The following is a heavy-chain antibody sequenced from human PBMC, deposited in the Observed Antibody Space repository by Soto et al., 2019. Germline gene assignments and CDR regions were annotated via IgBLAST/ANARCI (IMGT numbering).Heavy chain of an antibody. J-gene: IGHJ4*02. D-gene: IGHD1-20*01. CDR2: INHSGST. CDR3: ARGRTLITGTSFDY. V-gene: IGHV4-34*01. CDR1: GGSFSGYY. Sequence: SETLSLTCAVYGGSFSGYYWTWIRQPPGKGLEWIGEINHSGSTNYKPSLTSRVTISVDTSRNQLSLKMSSVTAADTAVYYCARGRTLITGTSFDYWGQGTLVTVSS.